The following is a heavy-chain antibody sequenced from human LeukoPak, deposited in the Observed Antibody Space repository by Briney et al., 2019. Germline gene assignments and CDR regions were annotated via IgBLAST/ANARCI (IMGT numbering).Heavy chain of an antibody. V-gene: IGHV3-23*01. CDR2: ITGSGAKT. D-gene: IGHD6-13*01. Sequence: GGSLRLSCAASGFTFSTYAMSWVRQAPGRGLVWVSTITGSGAKTYYADSVKGRFTLSRDNSRNTLFLQMNRLRAEDTALYFCAKRGPTAAGTSFDYWGRGTLVTVSS. CDR3: AKRGPTAAGTSFDY. CDR1: GFTFSTYA. J-gene: IGHJ4*02.